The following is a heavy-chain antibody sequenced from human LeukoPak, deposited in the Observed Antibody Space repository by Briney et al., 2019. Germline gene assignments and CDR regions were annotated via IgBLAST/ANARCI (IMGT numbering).Heavy chain of an antibody. Sequence: PSQTLSLTCTVSGGSISSGSYYWSWIRQPAGKGLEWIGRIYTSGSTNYNPSLKSRVTISVDTSKNQFSLKLGSVTAADTAVYYCARRLRLNNPGGDAFDIWGQGTVVTVSS. CDR1: GGSISSGSYY. J-gene: IGHJ3*02. V-gene: IGHV4-61*02. CDR3: ARRLRLNNPGGDAFDI. CDR2: IYTSGST. D-gene: IGHD1/OR15-1a*01.